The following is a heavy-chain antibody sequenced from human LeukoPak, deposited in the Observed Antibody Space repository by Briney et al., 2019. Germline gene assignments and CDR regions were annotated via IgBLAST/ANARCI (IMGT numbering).Heavy chain of an antibody. CDR2: FSYGGNT. CDR1: GNSISSSTYY. CDR3: ARHVHSGWYLVY. Sequence: PSETLSLTCTVSGNSISSSTYYWAWIRQPPGKGLEWIGSFSYGGNTYYKSSLKSRLTISVDTSKNQFSLKPSSVTAADTSVYYCARHVHSGWYLVYWGQGTLVTVSS. J-gene: IGHJ4*02. V-gene: IGHV4-39*01. D-gene: IGHD6-19*01.